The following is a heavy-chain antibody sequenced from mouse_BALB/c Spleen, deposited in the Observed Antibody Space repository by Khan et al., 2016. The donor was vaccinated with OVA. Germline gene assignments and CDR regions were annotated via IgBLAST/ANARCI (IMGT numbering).Heavy chain of an antibody. CDR1: GYSFTGYF. J-gene: IGHJ3*01. CDR3: ARTDGSDFDY. D-gene: IGHD1-1*01. CDR2: INPHIGET. V-gene: IGHV1-20*02. Sequence: VQLKQSGPELVKPGASVKISCKASGYSFTGYFMNWVMQSHGKSLEWIGRINPHIGETLYNQKFKGKATLTVDESSSTVYMELRSLASEDSAIYYCARTDGSDFDYWGQGTLVTVSA.